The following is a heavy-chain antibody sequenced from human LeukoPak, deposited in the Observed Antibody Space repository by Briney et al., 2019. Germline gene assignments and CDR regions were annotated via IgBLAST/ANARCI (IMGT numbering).Heavy chain of an antibody. CDR1: GGSISSYF. CDR3: ARGAGSGGYYGSSHWHLDL. Sequence: PSETLSLTCTVSGGSISSYFWNWVRQPPGKGLEWIGYISYSGSTTYNSSFNSRVTISLDTSKKQLSLTLSFVTAADTAVYFCARGAGSGGYYGSSHWHLDLWGRGTLVTVSS. J-gene: IGHJ2*01. V-gene: IGHV4-59*01. D-gene: IGHD3-22*01. CDR2: ISYSGST.